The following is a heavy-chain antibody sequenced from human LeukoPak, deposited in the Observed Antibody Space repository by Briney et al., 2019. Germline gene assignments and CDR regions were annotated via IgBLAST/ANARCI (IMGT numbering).Heavy chain of an antibody. Sequence: PGGSLRLSCAASAFTFSSYAMSWVRQAPGKGLEWVSTIHGSSDTTYYADSVKGRFTISRDNSKNTLFLQMNSLRAEDTAVYYCARISGSRAWDFDYWGQGTLVTVSS. D-gene: IGHD1-26*01. CDR1: AFTFSSYA. J-gene: IGHJ4*02. CDR3: ARISGSRAWDFDY. CDR2: IHGSSDTT. V-gene: IGHV3-23*01.